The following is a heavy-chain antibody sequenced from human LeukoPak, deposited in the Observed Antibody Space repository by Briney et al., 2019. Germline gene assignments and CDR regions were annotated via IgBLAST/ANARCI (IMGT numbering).Heavy chain of an antibody. D-gene: IGHD3-22*01. Sequence: GGSLRPSCAASGFTFSSSAMSWVRQAPGKGLEWVSAISGSGGSTYYADSVKGRFTISRDNSKNTLYLQMNSLRAEDTAVYYCAKDGYEKWLLPYYYYGMDVWGQGTTVTVSS. CDR2: ISGSGGST. J-gene: IGHJ6*02. CDR3: AKDGYEKWLLPYYYYGMDV. V-gene: IGHV3-23*01. CDR1: GFTFSSSA.